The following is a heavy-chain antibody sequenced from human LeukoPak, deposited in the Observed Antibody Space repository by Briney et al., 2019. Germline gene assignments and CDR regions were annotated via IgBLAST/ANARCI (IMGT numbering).Heavy chain of an antibody. V-gene: IGHV3-21*01. Sequence: GGSLRLSCAASGSTFSSYSMNWVRQAPGKGLEWVSSISSSSSYIYYADSVKGRFTISRDNTKNSLYLQMNSLRAEDTAVYYCARDPKLHPAAMRHTNNYYYGMDVWGQGTTVTVSS. D-gene: IGHD2-2*01. CDR3: ARDPKLHPAAMRHTNNYYYGMDV. CDR2: ISSSSSYI. J-gene: IGHJ6*02. CDR1: GSTFSSYS.